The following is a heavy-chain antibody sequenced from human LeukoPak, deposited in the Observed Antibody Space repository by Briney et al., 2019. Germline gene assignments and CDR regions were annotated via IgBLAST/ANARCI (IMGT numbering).Heavy chain of an antibody. J-gene: IGHJ4*02. V-gene: IGHV1-2*02. Sequence: ASVKVSCKASGYSLIDYYMYWVRQAPGQGLEWMGWINPHTGDKLYAQKFQGRVSMTRDTSINTAYMEVSRLTSDDTAVYYCARMGSANDYWGQGTLVAVSS. CDR3: ARMGSANDY. CDR1: GYSLIDYY. CDR2: INPHTGDK. D-gene: IGHD1-26*01.